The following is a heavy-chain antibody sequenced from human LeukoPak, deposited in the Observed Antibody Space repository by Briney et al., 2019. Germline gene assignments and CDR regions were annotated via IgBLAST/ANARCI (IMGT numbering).Heavy chain of an antibody. CDR2: IYPDGST. J-gene: IGHJ4*02. CDR1: GLTVTDNY. V-gene: IGHV3-53*01. CDR3: AKDQAPTEQDSSGWSN. Sequence: GGSLRLSCAVSGLTVTDNYMSWVRQAPGKGLEWVSVIYPDGSTYHADSVKGRFTISRDNSKNTLYLQMNSLRAEDTAVHYCAKDQAPTEQDSSGWSNWGQGTLVTVSS. D-gene: IGHD6-19*01.